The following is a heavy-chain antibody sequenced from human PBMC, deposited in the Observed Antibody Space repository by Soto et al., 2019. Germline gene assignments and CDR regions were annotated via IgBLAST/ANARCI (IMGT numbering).Heavy chain of an antibody. D-gene: IGHD5-18*01. CDR1: GYHFTNYW. V-gene: IGHV5-10-1*01. CDR3: ARHAQYSYGNNYSSGMDV. J-gene: IGHJ6*02. CDR2: IDPSDSYT. Sequence: PGESLKISCKGSGYHFTNYWIGWVRQMPGKGLEWMGRIDPSDSYTNYSPSFQGHVTISADKSISTAYLQWSSLKASDTAMYYCARHAQYSYGNNYSSGMDVWGQGTTVTASS.